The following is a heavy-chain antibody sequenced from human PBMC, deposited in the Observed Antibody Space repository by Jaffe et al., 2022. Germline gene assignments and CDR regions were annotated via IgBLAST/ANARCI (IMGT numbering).Heavy chain of an antibody. Sequence: EVQLVESGGGLVQPGRSLRLSCAASGFTFDDYAMHWVRQAPGKGLEWVSGISWNSGSIGYADSVKGRFTISRDNAKNSLYLQMNSLRAEDTALYYCAKASTPLMTTYTEYFQHWGQGTLVTVSS. CDR1: GFTFDDYA. CDR3: AKASTPLMTTYTEYFQH. CDR2: ISWNSGSI. D-gene: IGHD3-16*01. J-gene: IGHJ1*01. V-gene: IGHV3-9*01.